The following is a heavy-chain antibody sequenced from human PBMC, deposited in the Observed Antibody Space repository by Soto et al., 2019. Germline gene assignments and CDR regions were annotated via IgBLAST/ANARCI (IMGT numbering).Heavy chain of an antibody. CDR2: IYYNGSP. J-gene: IGHJ3*02. D-gene: IGHD3-3*01. V-gene: IGHV4-31*03. CDR1: GGSISSGGYY. CDR3: ATHDFWSGFDAFDI. Sequence: SETLSLTCTGSGGSISSGGYYWSWIRQHPGEGLEWIGYIYYNGSPYYNPSLRSRVTISIDPSKNQFSLELRSVTAADTAVYYCATHDFWSGFDAFDIWGQGTMVTVSS.